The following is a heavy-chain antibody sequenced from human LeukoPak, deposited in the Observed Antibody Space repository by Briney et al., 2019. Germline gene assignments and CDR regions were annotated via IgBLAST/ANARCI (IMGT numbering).Heavy chain of an antibody. Sequence: GGSLRLSCAASGFTFSSYWMHWVRQAPGKGLVWVSRINNDGSTTNYADSVKGRFTISRDNAKGTLYLQLNSLRADDTAVYNCVRDLGRGTYWGQGTLVIVSS. D-gene: IGHD1-1*01. CDR1: GFTFSSYW. CDR2: INNDGSTT. CDR3: VRDLGRGTY. J-gene: IGHJ4*02. V-gene: IGHV3-74*01.